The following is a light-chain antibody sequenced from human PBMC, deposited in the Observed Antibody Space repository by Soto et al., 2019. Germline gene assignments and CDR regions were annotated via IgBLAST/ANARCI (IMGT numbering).Light chain of an antibody. CDR2: DVS. Sequence: QSVLTQPRSVSGSPGQSVTISCTGTSSDVGGYNYVSWYQQHPGTAPKLMIYDVSKRPSGVPDRFSGSKSGNTASLTISGLQAEDEADYYCCSYAGSYTHVFGTGTKVTVL. V-gene: IGLV2-11*01. J-gene: IGLJ1*01. CDR3: CSYAGSYTHV. CDR1: SSDVGGYNY.